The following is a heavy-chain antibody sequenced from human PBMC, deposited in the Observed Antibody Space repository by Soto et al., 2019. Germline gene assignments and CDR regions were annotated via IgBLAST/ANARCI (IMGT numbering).Heavy chain of an antibody. V-gene: IGHV3-15*01. Sequence: EVQLVESGGDLVKPGGSLRLSCVASAFNFANGWMSWVRQAPGKGLEWVGRIKSKTDGGTADYAAPVKGRFTISRDDSQTTLYLHMDSLKTEDTAIYDCSTDIGCYGLDTWGQGNTVTVSS. J-gene: IGHJ6*02. D-gene: IGHD2-15*01. CDR3: STDIGCYGLDT. CDR1: AFNFANGW. CDR2: IKSKTDGGTA.